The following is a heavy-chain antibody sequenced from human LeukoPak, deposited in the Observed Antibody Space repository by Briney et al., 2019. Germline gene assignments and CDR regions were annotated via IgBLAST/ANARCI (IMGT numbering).Heavy chain of an antibody. V-gene: IGHV1-69*13. Sequence: SVKVSCKASGGTFSSYAISWVRQAPGQGLEWMGGIIPIFGTANYAQKLQGRVTITADESTSTAYMELSSLRSEDTAVYYCASTPADYYDSSGYSYDAFDIWGQGTMVTVSS. CDR1: GGTFSSYA. J-gene: IGHJ3*02. CDR3: ASTPADYYDSSGYSYDAFDI. CDR2: IIPIFGTA. D-gene: IGHD3-22*01.